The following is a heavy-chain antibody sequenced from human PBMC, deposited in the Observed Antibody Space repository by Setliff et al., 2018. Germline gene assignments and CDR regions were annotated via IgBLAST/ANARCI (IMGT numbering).Heavy chain of an antibody. CDR2: ISRSGGST. CDR1: GFTFSSYA. J-gene: IGHJ5*02. CDR3: AKNGFGVVALGVNNWFDP. Sequence: GGSLRLSCAASGFTFSSYAMSWVRQAPGKGLEWVSAISRSGGSTYYADSVKGRFTISRDNSKNTLYRQMNSLGAEDTAVYYCAKNGFGVVALGVNNWFDPWGQGTLVTVSS. D-gene: IGHD3-10*01. V-gene: IGHV3-23*01.